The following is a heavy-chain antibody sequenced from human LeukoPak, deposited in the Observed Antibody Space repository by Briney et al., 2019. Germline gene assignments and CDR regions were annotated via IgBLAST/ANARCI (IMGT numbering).Heavy chain of an antibody. Sequence: SETLSLTCAVYGGSFSGYYWSWIRQPPGKGLEWIGEINHSGSTNYNPSLKSRVTISVDTSKNQFSLKLGSVTAADTAVYYCARVVVGATKAKGVYYFDYWGQGTLVTVSS. CDR2: INHSGST. J-gene: IGHJ4*02. D-gene: IGHD1-26*01. CDR3: ARVVVGATKAKGVYYFDY. V-gene: IGHV4-34*01. CDR1: GGSFSGYY.